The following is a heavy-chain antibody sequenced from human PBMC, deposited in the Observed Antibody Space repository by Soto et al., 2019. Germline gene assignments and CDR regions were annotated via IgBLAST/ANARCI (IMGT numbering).Heavy chain of an antibody. CDR3: ARDLGGPDY. Sequence: EVHLEESGGGLVQPGGSLRLSCAASGFSLSPYWMHWVGQVPGRGLEWVARLSSDGFGAAYADSVKGRFFISRDIARNTLSLQMNSLRADDTAVYYCARDLGGPDYWGRGTSVTVSS. V-gene: IGHV3-74*03. CDR1: GFSLSPYW. J-gene: IGHJ4*02. D-gene: IGHD3-16*01. CDR2: LSSDGFGA.